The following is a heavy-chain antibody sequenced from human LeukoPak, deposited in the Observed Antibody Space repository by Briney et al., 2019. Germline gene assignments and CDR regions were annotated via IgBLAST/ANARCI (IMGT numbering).Heavy chain of an antibody. CDR1: GFTFSSYS. CDR2: ISSSSSYI. Sequence: PEGSLRLSCAASGFTFSSYSMNWVRQAPGKGLEWVSSISSSSSYIYYADSVKGRFTISRDNAKNSLYLQMNSLRAEDTAVYYCARDLDDSSGYYWYWGQGTLVTVSS. D-gene: IGHD3-22*01. CDR3: ARDLDDSSGYYWY. J-gene: IGHJ4*02. V-gene: IGHV3-21*01.